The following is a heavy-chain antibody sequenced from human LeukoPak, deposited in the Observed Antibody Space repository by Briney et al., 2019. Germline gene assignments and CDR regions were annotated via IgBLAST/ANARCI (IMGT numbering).Heavy chain of an antibody. D-gene: IGHD6-13*01. CDR1: GGSISSSSYY. J-gene: IGHJ3*02. V-gene: IGHV4-39*07. Sequence: SETLSLTCTVSGGSISSSSYYWGWIRQPPGKGLEGIGSIYYSGSTYYNPSLKSRVTISVDTSKNQFSLKLSSVTAADTAVYYCAVSSSWVFDAFDIWGQGTMVTVSS. CDR2: IYYSGST. CDR3: AVSSSWVFDAFDI.